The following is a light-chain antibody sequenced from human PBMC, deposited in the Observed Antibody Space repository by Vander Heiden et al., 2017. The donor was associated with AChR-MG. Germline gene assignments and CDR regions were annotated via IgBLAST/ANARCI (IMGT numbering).Light chain of an antibody. CDR3: KSYDSSLSGWV. CDR2: GNS. CDR1: NIGAGDE. J-gene: IGLJ3*02. V-gene: IGLV1-40*01. Sequence: QSVLTQPPSVSRAPGPRVTITNIGAGDEVHWYQKLPGTAPKLLIYGNSNRPSGVPDRFSGSKSGTSASLAITGLQAEDEADYYCKSYDSSLSGWVFGGGTKLTVL.